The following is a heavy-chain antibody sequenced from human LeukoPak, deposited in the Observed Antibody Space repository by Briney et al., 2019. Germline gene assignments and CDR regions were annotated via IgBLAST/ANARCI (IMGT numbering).Heavy chain of an antibody. CDR1: GLSFSNYA. Sequence: GGSLRLSCSASGLSFSNYAMHWVRQAPGKGLEYVSAISNNGGSRYYADSVKGRFTISRDNSKNTLYLQMSSLRAEDTAVYYCVKGWYSSSWSLFDYWGQGTLVTVSS. J-gene: IGHJ4*02. V-gene: IGHV3-64D*09. D-gene: IGHD6-13*01. CDR3: VKGWYSSSWSLFDY. CDR2: ISNNGGSR.